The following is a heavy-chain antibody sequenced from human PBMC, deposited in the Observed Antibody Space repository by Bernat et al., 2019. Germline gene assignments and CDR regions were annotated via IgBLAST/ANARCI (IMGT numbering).Heavy chain of an antibody. CDR1: GGTFSSYT. V-gene: IGHV1-3*01. CDR3: ARIPRTAFDY. J-gene: IGHJ4*02. Sequence: QVQLVQSGAEVKKPGSSVKVSCKASGGTFSSYTIHWVRQAPGQRLEWMGWINPGNGKTEYSQKFQGRVTITTDTSASTAYMDLSSLRSEDTAVYYCARIPRTAFDYWGQGTLVTVSS. CDR2: INPGNGKT. D-gene: IGHD1-7*01.